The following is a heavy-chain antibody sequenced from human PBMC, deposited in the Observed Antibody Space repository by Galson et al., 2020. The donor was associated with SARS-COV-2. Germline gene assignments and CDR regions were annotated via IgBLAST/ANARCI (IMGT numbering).Heavy chain of an antibody. CDR3: ARDFGSGGWYFDY. D-gene: IGHD3-3*01. J-gene: IGHJ4*02. V-gene: IGHV4-39*07. CDR1: GGSISGGSYY. CDR2: IYYSGST. Sequence: SETLSLTCSVSGGSISGGSYYWGWIRQPPGKGLEWIGSIYYSGSTNHNPSLKSRVTMSVNTSKKQFSLQLSSVTAADTAVYYCARDFGSGGWYFDYWGQGTLGTVSS.